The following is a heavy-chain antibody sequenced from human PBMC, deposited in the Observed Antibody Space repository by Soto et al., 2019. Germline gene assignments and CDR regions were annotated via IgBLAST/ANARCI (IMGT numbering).Heavy chain of an antibody. CDR3: AAVSKSYYYYGMDV. CDR1: GFTFTSSA. Sequence: QMQLVQSGPEVKKPGTSVEVSCKASGFTFTSSAVQWVRQARGQRLEWIGWIVVGSGNTNYAQKFQERVTITRDMSTSTAYMELSSLRSEDTAVYYCAAVSKSYYYYGMDVWGQGTTVTVSS. CDR2: IVVGSGNT. V-gene: IGHV1-58*01. J-gene: IGHJ6*02.